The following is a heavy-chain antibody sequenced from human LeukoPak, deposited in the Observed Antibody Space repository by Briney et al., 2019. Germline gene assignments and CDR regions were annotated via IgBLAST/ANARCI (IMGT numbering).Heavy chain of an antibody. CDR1: GYTFTGYY. CDR2: VNPNSGGT. D-gene: IGHD3-22*01. V-gene: IGHV1-2*02. Sequence: ASVKVSCKASGYTFTGYYMHWVRQAPGQGLEWMGWVNPNSGGTNYAQKFQGRVTMTRDTSISTAYMELSRPRSDDTAVYYCARKYYYDSRDAFDIWGQGTMVTVSS. J-gene: IGHJ3*02. CDR3: ARKYYYDSRDAFDI.